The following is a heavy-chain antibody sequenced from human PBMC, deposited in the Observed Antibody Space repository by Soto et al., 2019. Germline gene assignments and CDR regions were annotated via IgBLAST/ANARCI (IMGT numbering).Heavy chain of an antibody. Sequence: PSETLSLTCTVSGGSISSGGYYWSWIRQHPGKGLEWIGYIYYSGSTYYNPSLKSRVTISVDTSKNQFSLKLSSVTAADTAVYYCARDRRLAAAGGAHDAFDIWGQGTMVTVSS. D-gene: IGHD6-13*01. CDR2: IYYSGST. CDR3: ARDRRLAAAGGAHDAFDI. V-gene: IGHV4-31*03. J-gene: IGHJ3*02. CDR1: GGSISSGGYY.